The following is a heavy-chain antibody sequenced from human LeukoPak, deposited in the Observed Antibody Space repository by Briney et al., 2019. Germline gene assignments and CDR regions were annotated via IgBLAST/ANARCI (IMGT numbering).Heavy chain of an antibody. CDR2: ISGSGGST. V-gene: IGHV3-23*01. Sequence: GGSLRLSCAASGFTFSSYGMSWVRQAPGKGLEWVSAISGSGGSTYYADSVKGRFTISRDNSKNTLYLQMNSLRAEDTAVYYCAKVSSGWRGYFDYWGQGTLVTVSS. D-gene: IGHD6-19*01. CDR1: GFTFSSYG. J-gene: IGHJ4*02. CDR3: AKVSSGWRGYFDY.